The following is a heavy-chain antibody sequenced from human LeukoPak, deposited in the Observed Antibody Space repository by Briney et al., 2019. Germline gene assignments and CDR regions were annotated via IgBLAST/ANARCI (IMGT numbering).Heavy chain of an antibody. CDR1: GFTFSSYW. Sequence: TGGTLRLSCAASGFTFSSYWMSWVRQAPGKGLEWVSYISSSGSTIYYADSVKGRFTISRDNAKNSPYLQMNSLRAEDTAVYYCARNGRVRGVSLYYGMDVWGQGTTVTVSS. CDR3: ARNGRVRGVSLYYGMDV. V-gene: IGHV3-48*04. CDR2: ISSSGSTI. D-gene: IGHD3-10*01. J-gene: IGHJ6*02.